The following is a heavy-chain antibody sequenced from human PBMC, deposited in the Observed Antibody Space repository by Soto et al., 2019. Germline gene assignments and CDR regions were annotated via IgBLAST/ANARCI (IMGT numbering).Heavy chain of an antibody. CDR2: IIPIFGTA. CDR1: GGTFSSYA. V-gene: IGHV1-69*12. CDR3: ARVSSAAGNDWFDP. J-gene: IGHJ5*02. Sequence: QVQLVQSGAEVKKPGSSVKVSCKASGGTFSSYAISWVRQAPGQGLEWMGGIIPIFGTANYAQKFQGRVTITADESTSTAYRELSSRRSEDTAVYYCARVSSAAGNDWFDPWGQGTLVTVSS. D-gene: IGHD6-13*01.